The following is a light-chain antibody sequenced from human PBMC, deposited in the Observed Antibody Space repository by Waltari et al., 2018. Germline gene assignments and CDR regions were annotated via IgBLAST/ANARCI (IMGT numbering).Light chain of an antibody. Sequence: DIQMTQSPSSLSASVGDRVTITCPASQGIAINLAWSHQKPGRVPKLLIYKASTLQSGVPSRFSGSGSGTDFTLTISSLQPEDFATYYCQHGYGTPFTFGPGTKLDVK. V-gene: IGKV1-9*01. CDR2: KAS. J-gene: IGKJ3*01. CDR1: QGIAIN. CDR3: QHGYGTPFT.